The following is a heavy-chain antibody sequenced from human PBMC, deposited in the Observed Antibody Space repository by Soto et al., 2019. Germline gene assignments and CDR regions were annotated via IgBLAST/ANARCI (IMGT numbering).Heavy chain of an antibody. CDR2: IYYSGST. J-gene: IGHJ5*02. CDR1: GGSISSSSYY. Sequence: SETLSLTCTVSGGSISSSSYYWSWIRQPPGKGLEWIGSIYYSGSTYYNPSLKSRVTISVDTSKNQFSLKLSSVTAADTAVYYCARGGRIRKNWFDPWGQGTLVTVSS. D-gene: IGHD3-16*01. V-gene: IGHV4-39*01. CDR3: ARGGRIRKNWFDP.